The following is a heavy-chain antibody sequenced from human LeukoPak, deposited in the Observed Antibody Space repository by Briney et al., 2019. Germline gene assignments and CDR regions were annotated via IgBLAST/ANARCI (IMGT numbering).Heavy chain of an antibody. CDR2: INHSGST. CDR1: GGSFSGYY. CDR3: ARASIAAAGP. J-gene: IGHJ5*02. V-gene: IGHV4-34*01. D-gene: IGHD6-13*01. Sequence: PSETLSLTCAVYGGSFSGYYWSWIRQPQGKGMEWIGEINHSGSTNYNPSLKSRVTISVDTSKNQFSLKLSSVTAADTAVYYCARASIAAAGPWGQGTLVTVSS.